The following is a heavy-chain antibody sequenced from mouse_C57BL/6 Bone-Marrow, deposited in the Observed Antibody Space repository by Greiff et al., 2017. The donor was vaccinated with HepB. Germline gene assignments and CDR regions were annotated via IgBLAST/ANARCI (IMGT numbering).Heavy chain of an antibody. J-gene: IGHJ4*01. CDR2: ISSGGSYT. CDR3: ARRGYYYAMDY. CDR1: GFTFSSYG. V-gene: IGHV5-6*02. Sequence: EVKLMESGGDLVKPGGSLKLSCAASGFTFSSYGMSWVRQTPDKRLERVATISSGGSYTYYPDSVKGRFTISRDNAKNTLYLQMSSLKSEDTAMYYCARRGYYYAMDYWGQGTSVTVSS.